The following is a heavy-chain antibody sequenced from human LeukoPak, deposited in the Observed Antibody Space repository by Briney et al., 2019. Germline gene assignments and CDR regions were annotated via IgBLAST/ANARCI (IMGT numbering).Heavy chain of an antibody. D-gene: IGHD1-1*01. CDR1: GFTFSDYY. J-gene: IGHJ6*03. Sequence: GRSLRLSCAASGFTFSDYYMSWIRQAPGKGLEWVSCTSSSGSTIYYEDSVKGRFTISRDNAKNSLYVQMNSLRAEDTAVYYCASVKQLDRVYYYYDMDVWGKGTTVTVSS. CDR2: TSSSGSTI. V-gene: IGHV3-11*01. CDR3: ASVKQLDRVYYYYDMDV.